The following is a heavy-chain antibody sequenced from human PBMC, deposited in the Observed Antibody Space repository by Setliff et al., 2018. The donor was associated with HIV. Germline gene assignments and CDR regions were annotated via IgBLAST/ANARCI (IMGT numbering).Heavy chain of an antibody. V-gene: IGHV4-38-2*01. CDR1: GYSISSGYY. CDR2: IYQSGST. CDR3: ARHRAVAGANYFDF. D-gene: IGHD6-19*01. Sequence: SETLSLTCAVSGYSISSGYYWGWIRQPPGKGLEWIGCIYQSGSTYYNVSLKSRVIISVDTSKNQFSLKLNSVTAADTAIYHCARHRAVAGANYFDFWGQGTLVT. J-gene: IGHJ4*02.